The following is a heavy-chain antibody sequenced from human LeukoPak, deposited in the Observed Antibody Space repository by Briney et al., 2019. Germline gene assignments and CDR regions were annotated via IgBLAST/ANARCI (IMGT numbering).Heavy chain of an antibody. CDR1: GFTFSSYG. CDR2: ISYDGSNK. V-gene: IGHV3-30*18. D-gene: IGHD3-3*01. CDR3: ANAPITIFGVVTFFDY. J-gene: IGHJ4*02. Sequence: GGSLRLSCAASGFTFSSYGMHRVRQAPGKGLEWVAVISYDGSNKYYADSVKGRFTISRDNSKNTLYLQMNSLRAEDTAVYYCANAPITIFGVVTFFDYWGQGTLVTVSS.